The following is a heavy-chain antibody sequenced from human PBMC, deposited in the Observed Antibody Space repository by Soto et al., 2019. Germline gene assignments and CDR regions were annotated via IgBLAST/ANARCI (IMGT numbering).Heavy chain of an antibody. Sequence: SEKLACKAAGATFTSYDINCVRQPPRQVLEWMGGIIPIFGTANYAQKFQGRVTITADESTSTAYMGLSIMRSEEIAAYFCVSPRYFFSVSCYGYHQYLLSFLTQRSSDLGSAGM. CDR2: IIPIFGTA. CDR1: GATFTSYD. V-gene: IGHV1-69*13. CDR3: VSPRYFFSVSCYGYHQYLLSFLTQRSSDLGSAGM. J-gene: IGHJ6*01. D-gene: IGHD6-25*01.